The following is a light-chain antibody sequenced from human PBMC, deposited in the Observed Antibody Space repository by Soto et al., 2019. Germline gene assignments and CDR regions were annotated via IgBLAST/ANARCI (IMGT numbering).Light chain of an antibody. CDR2: EVS. V-gene: IGLV2-8*01. CDR1: SSDVGGYNY. Sequence: QSVLTQPPSASGSPGQSVTISCTGTSSDVGGYNYVSWYHQPPAQAPKLMIYEVSRRPSGVPDRFSGSTSGNTASLTVSGLQAEDEAYYYCRSYAGSVLFGGGTQLTVL. J-gene: IGLJ2*01. CDR3: RSYAGSVL.